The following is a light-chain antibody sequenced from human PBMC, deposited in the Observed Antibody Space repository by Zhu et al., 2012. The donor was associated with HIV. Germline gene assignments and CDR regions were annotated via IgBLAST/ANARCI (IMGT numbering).Light chain of an antibody. CDR3: QLYNNWPL. J-gene: IGKJ1*01. CDR1: QSIASN. Sequence: EILMTQSPATLSVSLGERATLSCRASQSIASNLAWYQQKPGQAPRLLIFDTSTRATGIPARFSGSGSGTEFSLTISTMQSEDFATYYCQLYNNWPLFGQGTKVEIK. CDR2: DTS. V-gene: IGKV3-15*01.